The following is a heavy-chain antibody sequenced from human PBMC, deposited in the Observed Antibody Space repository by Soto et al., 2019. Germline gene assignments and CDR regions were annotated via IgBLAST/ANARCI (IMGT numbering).Heavy chain of an antibody. Sequence: VQLVESGGGLVQPGGSLRLSCAASGFTFSSYDMHWVRQATGKGLEWVSAIGTAGDTYYPGSVKGRFTISRENAKNSLYLQMNSLRAGDTAVYYCARVGITGTTGDYYGMDVWGQGTTVTVSS. CDR1: GFTFSSYD. D-gene: IGHD1-7*01. CDR2: IGTAGDT. V-gene: IGHV3-13*01. J-gene: IGHJ6*02. CDR3: ARVGITGTTGDYYGMDV.